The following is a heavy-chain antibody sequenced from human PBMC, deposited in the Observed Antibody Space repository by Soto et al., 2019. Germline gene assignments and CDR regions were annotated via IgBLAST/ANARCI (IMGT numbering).Heavy chain of an antibody. J-gene: IGHJ4*02. Sequence: PSETLSLGCTVSGGSISGDYWSWIRQPLGKGLGWIAYIYYSGSTNYSPSLKSRVTISVDTSKNQLSLNLSSVTAADTAVYSCAREPHHDYFDYWGEGTLVTVS. V-gene: IGHV4-59*01. CDR3: AREPHHDYFDY. CDR2: IYYSGST. CDR1: GGSISGDY.